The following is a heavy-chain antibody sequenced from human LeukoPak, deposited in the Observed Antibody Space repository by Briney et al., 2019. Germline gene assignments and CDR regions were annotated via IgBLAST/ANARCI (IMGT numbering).Heavy chain of an antibody. CDR1: GGSISSDY. D-gene: IGHD5-24*01. V-gene: IGHV4-59*01. Sequence: PSETLSLTCTVSGGSISSDYWNWIRQPPGKGLEWIGYIYYSGSATYNPSLNNRVTISVDRSKNQFSLRLSSVTAADTAVYYCARDPETATPYYYGMDVWGQGTTVTVS. CDR2: IYYSGSA. CDR3: ARDPETATPYYYGMDV. J-gene: IGHJ6*02.